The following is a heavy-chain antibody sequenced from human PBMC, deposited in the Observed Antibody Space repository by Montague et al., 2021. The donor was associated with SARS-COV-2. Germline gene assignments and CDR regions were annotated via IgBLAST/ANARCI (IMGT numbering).Heavy chain of an antibody. CDR2: IYYSGST. Sequence: SKTLSLTCTVSGGSISSSSYYWGWIRQPPGKGPEWIGSIYYSGSTYYNPSLKSRVTISVDTSKNQFSLKLSSVTAADTAVYDCARDGRQQWVRFSGLDVWGQGTTVTVSS. CDR1: GGSISSSSYY. D-gene: IGHD6-19*01. V-gene: IGHV4-39*07. J-gene: IGHJ6*02. CDR3: ARDGRQQWVRFSGLDV.